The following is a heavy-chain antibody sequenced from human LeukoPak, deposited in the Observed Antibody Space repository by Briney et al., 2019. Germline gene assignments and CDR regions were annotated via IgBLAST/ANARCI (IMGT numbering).Heavy chain of an antibody. CDR1: GFTFSSYW. D-gene: IGHD7-27*01. CDR2: INSDGSST. Sequence: GGSLRLSCAASGFTFSSYWMHWVRQAPGKGLVWVSRINSDGSSTSYADSVKGRFTISRDNAKNTLYLQMNSLRAEDTAVYYCAGGSLGSPNSYWGQGTLVTVSS. J-gene: IGHJ4*02. CDR3: AGGSLGSPNSY. V-gene: IGHV3-74*01.